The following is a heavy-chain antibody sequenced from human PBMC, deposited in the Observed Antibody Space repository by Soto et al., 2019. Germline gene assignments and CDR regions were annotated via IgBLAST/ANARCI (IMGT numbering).Heavy chain of an antibody. CDR3: AKDILWVWSEDYYYYGMDV. D-gene: IGHD3-3*01. Sequence: EVQLVESGGGLVQPGRSLRLSCAASGFTFADYGMHWVRQAPGKGLEWVSGINWNSGSIDYADSVKGRFTISRDNAKNALYLQMNSLRAEDTALYYCAKDILWVWSEDYYYYGMDVWGQGTTVTVSS. V-gene: IGHV3-9*01. J-gene: IGHJ6*02. CDR1: GFTFADYG. CDR2: INWNSGSI.